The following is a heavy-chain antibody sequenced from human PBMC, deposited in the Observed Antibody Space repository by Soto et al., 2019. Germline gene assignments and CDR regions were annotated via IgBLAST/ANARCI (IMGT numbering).Heavy chain of an antibody. J-gene: IGHJ6*02. CDR3: ARGTTTSAFSVMEV. Sequence: QVQLVESGGGVVQPGRSLRLSCAASGFTFSYHALNWVRQAPGKGLEWVAVISYDGDNKYIAEAVKGRLTISRDNPKNTVSLQMNSLRTEATAMYFCARGTTTSAFSVMEVWGQGTTVTVSS. CDR1: GFTFSYHA. CDR2: ISYDGDNK. D-gene: IGHD1-1*01. V-gene: IGHV3-30*14.